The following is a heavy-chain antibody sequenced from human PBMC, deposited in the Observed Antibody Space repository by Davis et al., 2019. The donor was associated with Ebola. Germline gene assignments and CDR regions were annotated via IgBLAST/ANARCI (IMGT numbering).Heavy chain of an antibody. CDR3: VKTRITIFGVVSPYFDY. J-gene: IGHJ4*02. CDR1: GFTFSSYA. Sequence: PGGSLRLSCSASGFTFSSYAMHWVRQAPGKGLEYVSAISSNGGSTYYADSVKGRFTISRDNSKNTLYLQMSSLRAEDTAVYYCVKTRITIFGVVSPYFDYWGQGTLVTVSS. V-gene: IGHV3-64D*06. CDR2: ISSNGGST. D-gene: IGHD3-3*01.